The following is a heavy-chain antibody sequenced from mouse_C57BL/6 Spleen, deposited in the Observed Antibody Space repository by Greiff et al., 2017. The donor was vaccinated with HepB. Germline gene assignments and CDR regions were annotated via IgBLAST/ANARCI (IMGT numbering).Heavy chain of an antibody. CDR1: GYTFTNYW. Sequence: VQLQQSGAELVRPGTSVKMSCKASGYTFTNYWIGWAKQRPGHGLEWIGDIYPGGGYTNYNEKFKGKATLTADKSSSTAYMQFSSLTSEDSAIYYCARWEAYAMDYWGQGTSVTVSS. CDR2: IYPGGGYT. V-gene: IGHV1-63*01. D-gene: IGHD3-2*02. J-gene: IGHJ4*01. CDR3: ARWEAYAMDY.